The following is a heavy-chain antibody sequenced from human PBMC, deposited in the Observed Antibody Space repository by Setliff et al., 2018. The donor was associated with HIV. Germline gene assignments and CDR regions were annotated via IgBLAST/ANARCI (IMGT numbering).Heavy chain of an antibody. CDR1: GLSMSSGNYY. CDR3: ARGGGYFHDNDAFDI. D-gene: IGHD3-9*01. J-gene: IGHJ3*02. CDR2: IYASGGT. V-gene: IGHV4-61*02. Sequence: SETLSLTCQVSGLSMSSGNYYWNWIRQPAGKGLEWIGRIYASGGTYYKSSLKSRVTISVDSSKNQFSLKLTSVTAADTAIYFCARGGGYFHDNDAFDIWGQGTVVTVSS.